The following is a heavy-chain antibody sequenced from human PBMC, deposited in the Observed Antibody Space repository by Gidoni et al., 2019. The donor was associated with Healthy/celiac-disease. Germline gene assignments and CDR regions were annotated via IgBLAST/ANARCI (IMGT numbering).Heavy chain of an antibody. D-gene: IGHD1-26*01. Sequence: QVQLVQSGAEVKKPGASLKVCCKASGYTFASYYMHWVRQAPGQGLEWMGIINPSGGSTSYAQKFQGRVTMTRDTSTSTVYMELSSLRSEDTAVYYCARAIRPRIVEQLEYWGQGTLVTVSS. J-gene: IGHJ4*02. CDR2: INPSGGST. V-gene: IGHV1-46*01. CDR3: ARAIRPRIVEQLEY. CDR1: GYTFASYY.